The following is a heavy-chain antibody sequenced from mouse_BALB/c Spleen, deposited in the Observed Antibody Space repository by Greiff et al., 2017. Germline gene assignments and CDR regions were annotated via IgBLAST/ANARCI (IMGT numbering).Heavy chain of an antibody. D-gene: IGHD2-2*01. CDR2: ISYSGST. J-gene: IGHJ3*01. Sequence: EVHLVESGPGLVKPSQSLSLTCTVTGYSITSDYAWNWIRQFPGNKLEWMGYISYSGSTSYNPSLKSRISITRDTSKNQFFLQLNSVTTEDTATYYCARRLRQKPAWFAYWGQGTLVTVSA. CDR1: GYSITSDYA. CDR3: ARRLRQKPAWFAY. V-gene: IGHV3-2*02.